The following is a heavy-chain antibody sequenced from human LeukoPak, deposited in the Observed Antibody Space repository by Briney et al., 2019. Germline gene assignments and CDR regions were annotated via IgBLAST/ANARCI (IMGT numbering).Heavy chain of an antibody. CDR2: INPDATTT. CDR1: EFTLSNYW. J-gene: IGHJ6*04. V-gene: IGHV3-74*01. CDR3: ARDLHGSRDV. D-gene: IGHD3-10*01. Sequence: GSLRLSCADSEFTLSNYWVHWVRQAPGKGLEWVSRINPDATTTNYADSVKGRFTISRDNAKNTLYLQMDSLRAEDTAVYYCARDLHGSRDVWGKGTTVTVSS.